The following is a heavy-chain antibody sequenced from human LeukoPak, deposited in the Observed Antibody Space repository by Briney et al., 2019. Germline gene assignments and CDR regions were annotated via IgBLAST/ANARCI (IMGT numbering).Heavy chain of an antibody. J-gene: IGHJ4*02. V-gene: IGHV1-58*01. D-gene: IGHD6-19*01. CDR3: AADRGSGWTYYFDY. Sequence: ASVKVSCKASGFTFTSSAVQWMRQARGQRLEWIGWIVVGSGNTNYAQKFQERVTITRDMSTSTAYMELSSLRSEDTAVYYCAADRGSGWTYYFDYWGQGTLATVSS. CDR2: IVVGSGNT. CDR1: GFTFTSSA.